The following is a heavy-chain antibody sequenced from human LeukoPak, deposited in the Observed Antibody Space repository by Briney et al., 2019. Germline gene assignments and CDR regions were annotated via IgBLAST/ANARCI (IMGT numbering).Heavy chain of an antibody. V-gene: IGHV4-38-2*01. D-gene: IGHD1-7*01. CDR1: GYSISSGYY. CDR2: IYHSGST. Sequence: SETLSLTCAVSGYSISSGYYWAWIRQPPGKGLEWIGSIYHSGSTYYNPSLKSRVTISVDTSKNQFSLKLSSVTAADTAVYYCARAELRDYFDYWGQGTLVTVSS. J-gene: IGHJ4*02. CDR3: ARAELRDYFDY.